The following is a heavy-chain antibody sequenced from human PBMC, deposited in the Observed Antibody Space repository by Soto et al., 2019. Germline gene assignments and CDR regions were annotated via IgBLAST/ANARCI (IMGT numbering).Heavy chain of an antibody. J-gene: IGHJ4*02. D-gene: IGHD1-26*01. CDR1: GGSISSYY. CDR2: IYYSGST. V-gene: IGHV4-59*01. CDR3: GREHSGARYFDY. Sequence: SETLSLTCTVSGGSISSYYWSWIRQPPGKGLEWIGYIYYSGSTNYNPSLKSRVTISVDTSKNQFSLKLSSVTAADTAVYYCGREHSGARYFDYWGQGTLVTVSS.